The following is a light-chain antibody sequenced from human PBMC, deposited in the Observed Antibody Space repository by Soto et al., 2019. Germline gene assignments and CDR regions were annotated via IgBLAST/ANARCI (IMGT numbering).Light chain of an antibody. CDR3: CSHAGSYPGV. J-gene: IGLJ1*01. CDR2: DVS. CDR1: SSDVGGYNY. V-gene: IGLV2-11*01. Sequence: QSALTQPRSVSGSPGQSVTISCTGTSSDVGGYNYVSWYRQHPGKAPNLMIYDVSKRPSGVPDRSSGSKSGNTASLTISGQQAEDEADYYCCSHAGSYPGVFVTGTKLTVL.